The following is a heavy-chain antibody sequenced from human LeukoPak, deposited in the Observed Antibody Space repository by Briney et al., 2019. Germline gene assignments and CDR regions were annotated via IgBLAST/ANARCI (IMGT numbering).Heavy chain of an antibody. CDR1: GFTFSNYA. D-gene: IGHD3-9*01. J-gene: IGHJ4*02. CDR3: ARDPSPHYDILTGYYLGLDYFDY. V-gene: IGHV3-21*01. Sequence: GGSLRLSCAASGFTFSNYAMNWVRQAPGKGLEWVSSISSSSSYIYYADSVKGRFTISRDNAKNSLYLQMNSLRAEDTAVYYCARDPSPHYDILTGYYLGLDYFDYWGQGTLVTVSS. CDR2: ISSSSSYI.